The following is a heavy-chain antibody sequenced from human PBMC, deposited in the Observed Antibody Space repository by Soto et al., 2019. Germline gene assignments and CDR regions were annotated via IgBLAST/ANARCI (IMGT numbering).Heavy chain of an antibody. V-gene: IGHV3-30*18. CDR1: GFTFSSYG. CDR2: ISYDGSNK. D-gene: IGHD6-13*01. Sequence: QVQLVESGGGVVQPGRSLRLSCAASGFTFSSYGMHWVRQAPGKGLEWVAVISYDGSNKYYAASLKGRFTISGDNSKNSLYLQINSRRAEDTAVYYCAKNLEQQLGPYYYYGMDVWGQGTTVTVSS. J-gene: IGHJ6*02. CDR3: AKNLEQQLGPYYYYGMDV.